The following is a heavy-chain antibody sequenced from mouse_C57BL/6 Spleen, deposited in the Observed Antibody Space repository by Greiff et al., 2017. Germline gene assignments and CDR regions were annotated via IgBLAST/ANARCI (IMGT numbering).Heavy chain of an antibody. CDR1: GYTFTSYW. J-gene: IGHJ3*01. CDR3: ARAALITSVPGWFAY. CDR2: IDPNSGGT. D-gene: IGHD1-1*01. V-gene: IGHV1-72*01. Sequence: QVQLQQSGAELVKPGASVQLSCKASGYTFTSYWMHWVKQRPGRGLEWIGRIDPNSGGTKYNEKFKSKATLTVDKPSSTADMQLSSLTSEDSAVYYCARAALITSVPGWFAYWGQGTLVTVSS.